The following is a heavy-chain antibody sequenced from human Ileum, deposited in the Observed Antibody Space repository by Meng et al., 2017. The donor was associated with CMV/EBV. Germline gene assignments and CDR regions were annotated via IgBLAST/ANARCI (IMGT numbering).Heavy chain of an antibody. CDR1: GFTFDDYA. Sequence: SLKISCAASGFTFDDYAMHWVRQAPGKGLEWVSGISWNSGSIGYADSVKGRFTISRDNAKNSLYLQMNSLRAEDTALYYCAKAGRSSSGYYGMDVWGQGTMVTVSS. D-gene: IGHD6-6*01. V-gene: IGHV3-9*01. J-gene: IGHJ6*02. CDR3: AKAGRSSSGYYGMDV. CDR2: ISWNSGSI.